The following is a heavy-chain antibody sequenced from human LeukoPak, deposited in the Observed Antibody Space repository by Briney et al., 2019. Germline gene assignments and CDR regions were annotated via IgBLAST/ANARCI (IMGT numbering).Heavy chain of an antibody. J-gene: IGHJ5*02. CDR2: ISYDGGNK. D-gene: IGHD6-13*01. Sequence: GGSLRLSCAASGFTFSSYGMHWVRQAPGKGLEWVAVISYDGGNKYYADSVKGRFTISRDNSKNTLYLQMNSLRAEDTAVYYCAKDSSSSWFNWFDPWGQGTLVTVSS. CDR3: AKDSSSSWFNWFDP. CDR1: GFTFSSYG. V-gene: IGHV3-30*18.